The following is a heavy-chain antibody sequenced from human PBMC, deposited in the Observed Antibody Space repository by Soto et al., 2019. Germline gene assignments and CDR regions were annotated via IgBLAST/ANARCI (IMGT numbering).Heavy chain of an antibody. CDR3: ARPHVEMATIVGSDGYSDY. J-gene: IGHJ4*02. D-gene: IGHD5-12*01. Sequence: QVQLVESGGGVVQPGRSLRLSCAASGFTFSSYAMHWVRQAPGKGLEWVAVISYDGSNKYYADSVKGRFTISRDNSKNTLYLQMNSLRAEDTAVYYCARPHVEMATIVGSDGYSDYWGQGTLVTVSS. V-gene: IGHV3-30-3*01. CDR2: ISYDGSNK. CDR1: GFTFSSYA.